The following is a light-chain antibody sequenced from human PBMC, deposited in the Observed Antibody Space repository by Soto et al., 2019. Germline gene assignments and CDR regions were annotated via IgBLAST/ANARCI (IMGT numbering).Light chain of an antibody. CDR1: SSDIGAYIY. Sequence: QSVLTQAPSASGSPGQSVTISCTGTSSDIGAYIYVSWYQQHPGKAPKLMISEVSRRPSGVPERFSGSKSGNTASLTVSGLQADDDANYYCSSYAGSNNFVFGTGTKVTVL. CDR3: SSYAGSNNFV. J-gene: IGLJ1*01. CDR2: EVS. V-gene: IGLV2-8*01.